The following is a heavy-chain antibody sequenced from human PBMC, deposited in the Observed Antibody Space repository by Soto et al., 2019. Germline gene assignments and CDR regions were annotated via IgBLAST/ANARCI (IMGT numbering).Heavy chain of an antibody. J-gene: IGHJ1*01. CDR2: ISYDGSNK. CDR1: GFTFSSYA. D-gene: IGHD3-22*01. V-gene: IGHV3-30-3*01. Sequence: QVQLVESGGGVVQPGRSLRLSCAASGFTFSSYAMHWVRQAPGKGLEWVAVISYDGSNKYYADSVKGRFTISRDNSKNTLYLQMNSLRAEDTAVYYCARVEADDSSGYYYSNPFQHWGQGTLVTVSS. CDR3: ARVEADDSSGYYYSNPFQH.